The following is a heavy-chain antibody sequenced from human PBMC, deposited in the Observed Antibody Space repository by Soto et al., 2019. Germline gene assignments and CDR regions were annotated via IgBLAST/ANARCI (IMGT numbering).Heavy chain of an antibody. CDR2: ISYDGSNK. Sequence: GGSLRLSCAASGFTFSSYAMHWVRQAPGKGLEWVAVISYDGSNKYYADSVKGRFTISRDNSKNTLYLQMNSLRAEDTAVYYCARDNPPRIVVVINAFDIWGQGTMVTV. CDR1: GFTFSSYA. V-gene: IGHV3-30-3*01. D-gene: IGHD3-22*01. J-gene: IGHJ3*02. CDR3: ARDNPPRIVVVINAFDI.